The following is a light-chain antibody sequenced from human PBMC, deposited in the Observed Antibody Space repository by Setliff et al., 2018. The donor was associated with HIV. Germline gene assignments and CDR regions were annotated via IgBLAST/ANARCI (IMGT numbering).Light chain of an antibody. CDR1: NIGSKS. J-gene: IGLJ1*01. Sequence: SYELTQPPSVSVAPGKTARITCGGNNIGSKSVHWYQQKPGQAPVLVISYDSDRPSGIPERFSGSNSGNTATLTISRLEAGDEADYYCQVWDSSSDHPYVFGTGTKVTV. V-gene: IGLV3-21*04. CDR3: QVWDSSSDHPYV. CDR2: YDS.